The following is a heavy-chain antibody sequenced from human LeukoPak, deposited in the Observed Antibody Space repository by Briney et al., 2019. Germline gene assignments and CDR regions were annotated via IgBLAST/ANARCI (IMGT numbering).Heavy chain of an antibody. CDR2: IYYSGST. CDR1: GVSISSGDYY. V-gene: IGHV4-30-4*01. D-gene: IGHD3-10*01. J-gene: IGHJ4*02. CDR3: VREFLDYGSGNYRGYLAY. Sequence: SQTLSLTCTVSGVSISSGDYYWSWIRQPPGKGLEWIGYIYYSGSTSYNPSLKSRVTISVDTSKNQFSLKLNSVTAADTAVYYCVREFLDYGSGNYRGYLAYWGQGTLVTVSS.